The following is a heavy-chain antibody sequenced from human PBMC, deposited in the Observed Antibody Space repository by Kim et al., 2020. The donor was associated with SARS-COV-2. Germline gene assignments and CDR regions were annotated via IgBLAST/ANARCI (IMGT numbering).Heavy chain of an antibody. CDR3: ASLSSSWPCLDY. CDR1: GASLSRYY. V-gene: IGHV4-34*01. D-gene: IGHD6-13*01. J-gene: IGHJ4*02. CDR2: INASGGT. Sequence: VPGASLSRYYWSWIRQFPEKGLEWIGEINASGGTNYNPSLKSRLTMSVDTSRNQFSLNLRSVTDADTAVYYCASLSSSWPCLDYWGQGTLVTVS.